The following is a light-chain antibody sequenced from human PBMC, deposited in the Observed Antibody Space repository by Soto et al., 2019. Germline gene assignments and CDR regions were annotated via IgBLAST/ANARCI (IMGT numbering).Light chain of an antibody. J-gene: IGKJ2*01. CDR2: AAS. CDR3: QQSDSTPYT. V-gene: IGKV1-39*01. CDR1: QSIISH. Sequence: DIQMTQSPSSLSASVGDRVTITCRASQSIISHFNWYQQKPGKAPKLLIYAASGLQSGVPSRFSGSGSGTDFTLTISSLQPEDFATYYCQQSDSTPYTFGQGTKLEIK.